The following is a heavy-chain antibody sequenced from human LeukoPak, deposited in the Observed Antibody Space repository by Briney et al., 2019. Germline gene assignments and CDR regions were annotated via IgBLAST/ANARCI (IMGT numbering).Heavy chain of an antibody. J-gene: IGHJ3*02. D-gene: IGHD3-22*01. V-gene: IGHV4-39*01. Sequence: KPSETLSLTCTVSGGSISSSDNYWGWIRQPPGKTLEWIGSLSYSGTTNYNPSLKSRAAISLDMSKNQYSLKLSSVTAADTAVYYCARRNYDSTDYPWVDAFDIWGRGTMVTVSS. CDR3: ARRNYDSTDYPWVDAFDI. CDR2: LSYSGTT. CDR1: GGSISSSDNY.